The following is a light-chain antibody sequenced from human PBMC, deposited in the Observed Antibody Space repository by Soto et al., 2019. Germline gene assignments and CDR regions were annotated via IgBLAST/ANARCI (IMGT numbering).Light chain of an antibody. CDR3: QQRSNWPPYT. J-gene: IGKJ2*01. V-gene: IGKV3-11*01. Sequence: EIVLTQSPATLSLSPGERATLSCRASQSVSTYLAWYQQKPGQAPRLLIYDASNRATGIPARFSGSGSGTDCTLTISILEPEDFAVYYCQQRSNWPPYTFGQGTKLESK. CDR1: QSVSTY. CDR2: DAS.